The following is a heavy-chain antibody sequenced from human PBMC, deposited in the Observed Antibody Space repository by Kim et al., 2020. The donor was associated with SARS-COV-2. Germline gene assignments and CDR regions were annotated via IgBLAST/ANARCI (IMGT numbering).Heavy chain of an antibody. CDR3: AKQGNAVAGRGSSYYFDY. Sequence: GGSLRLSCAASGFTFSSYAMSWVRQAPGKGLEWVSAISGSGGSTYYADSVKGRFTISRDNSKNTLYLQMNSLRAEDTAVYYCAKQGNAVAGRGSSYYFDYWGQGTLVTVSS. CDR2: ISGSGGST. CDR1: GFTFSSYA. D-gene: IGHD6-19*01. V-gene: IGHV3-23*01. J-gene: IGHJ4*02.